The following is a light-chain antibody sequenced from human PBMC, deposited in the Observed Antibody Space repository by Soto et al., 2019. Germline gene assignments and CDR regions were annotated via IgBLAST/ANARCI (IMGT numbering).Light chain of an antibody. V-gene: IGKV1-33*01. Sequence: DIQVTQSPSSLSASVGDRVTITCQASQDISKFLNWYQQRPGKAPKVLIYDASELETGVPSRFSGSRSGTDFTLTISSLQPEDIATYYCQHYVTFGGGTRVEIK. CDR1: QDISKF. J-gene: IGKJ4*01. CDR2: DAS. CDR3: QHYVT.